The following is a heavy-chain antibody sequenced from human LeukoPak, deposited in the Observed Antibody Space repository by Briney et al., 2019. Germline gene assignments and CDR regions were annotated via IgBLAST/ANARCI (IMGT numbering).Heavy chain of an antibody. Sequence: PSETLSLTCTVSGGSISSYYWSWIRQPAGKGLEWIGRIYSTGSTDYNPSLKSRVTVSLDTSKNQFSLNLRSVTAAGTAVYYCARLTGSGEVFDSWGQGTLVTVSS. CDR1: GGSISSYY. D-gene: IGHD1-14*01. V-gene: IGHV4-4*07. CDR2: IYSTGST. CDR3: ARLTGSGEVFDS. J-gene: IGHJ4*02.